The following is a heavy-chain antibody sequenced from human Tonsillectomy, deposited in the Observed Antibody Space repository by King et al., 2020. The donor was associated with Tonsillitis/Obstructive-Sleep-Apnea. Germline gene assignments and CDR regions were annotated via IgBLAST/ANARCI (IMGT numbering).Heavy chain of an antibody. Sequence: VQLVESGGGVVQPGRSLRLSCAASKFTFSSYAMHWVRQAPGKGLEWVAVISYDGSNKYYADSVKGRFTISRDNSKNTLYLQMNSLRAEDTAVYYCARDRTLGYSSGLSYYYFYGMDVWGQGTTVTVSS. CDR3: ARDRTLGYSSGLSYYYFYGMDV. V-gene: IGHV3-30*04. CDR2: ISYDGSNK. CDR1: KFTFSSYA. D-gene: IGHD5-18*01. J-gene: IGHJ6*02.